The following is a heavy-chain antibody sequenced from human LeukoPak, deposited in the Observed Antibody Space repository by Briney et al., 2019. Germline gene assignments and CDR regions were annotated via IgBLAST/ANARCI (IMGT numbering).Heavy chain of an antibody. CDR1: GFTFSSYA. CDR2: ISYDGTNK. J-gene: IGHJ6*04. V-gene: IGHV3-30*04. CDR3: ARALGYCSGGSCPAYYDYGLDV. Sequence: GRSLRLSCAASGFTFSSYAMHWVRQAPGKGLEWVTVISYDGTNKYYADSVKGRFTISRDSSKNTLYLQMNSLRAEDTAVYYCARALGYCSGGSCPAYYDYGLDVWGKGTTVTVSS. D-gene: IGHD2-15*01.